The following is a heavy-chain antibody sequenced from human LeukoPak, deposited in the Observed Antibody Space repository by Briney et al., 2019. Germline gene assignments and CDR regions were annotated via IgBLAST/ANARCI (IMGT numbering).Heavy chain of an antibody. V-gene: IGHV1-69*13. CDR1: GGTFSSYA. Sequence: ASVKVSCKASGGTFSSYAISWVRQAPGQGLEWMGGIIPIFGTANYAQRFKGRVTITADESTNTAYMELSSLRSEDTAVYYCARGWLAETTVVTPYNYWGQGTRVTVSS. D-gene: IGHD4-23*01. CDR2: IIPIFGTA. CDR3: ARGWLAETTVVTPYNY. J-gene: IGHJ4*02.